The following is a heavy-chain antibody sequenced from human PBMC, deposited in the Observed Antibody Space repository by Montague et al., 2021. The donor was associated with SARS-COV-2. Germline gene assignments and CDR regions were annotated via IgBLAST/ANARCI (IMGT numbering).Heavy chain of an antibody. V-gene: IGHV3-48*03. Sequence: SLRLSCAASGFTFSSYEMNWVRQAPGKGLEWVSYISSSGSTLYHADSVRGRFTISRDNARDSVYLQMNSLRAEDTAVYYCAREEDSYGSGTLGYWGQGTLVTVSS. CDR3: AREEDSYGSGTLGY. J-gene: IGHJ4*02. CDR1: GFTFSSYE. CDR2: ISSSGSTL. D-gene: IGHD3-10*01.